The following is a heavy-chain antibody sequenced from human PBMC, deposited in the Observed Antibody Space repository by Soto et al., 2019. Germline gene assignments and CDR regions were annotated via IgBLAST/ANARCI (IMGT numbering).Heavy chain of an antibody. J-gene: IGHJ6*02. D-gene: IGHD3-3*01. V-gene: IGHV4-59*01. Sequence: SETLSLTCTVSGGSISSYYWSWIRQPPGKGLEWIGYIYYSGSTNYNPSLKSRVTISVDTSKNQFSLKLSSVTAADTAVYYCARALRFLEWLDGMDVWGQGTTVTVS. CDR1: GGSISSYY. CDR3: ARALRFLEWLDGMDV. CDR2: IYYSGST.